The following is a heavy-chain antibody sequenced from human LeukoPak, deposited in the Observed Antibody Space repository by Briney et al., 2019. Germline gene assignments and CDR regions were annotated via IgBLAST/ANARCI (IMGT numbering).Heavy chain of an antibody. Sequence: GGSLRLSCAASGFTVSSNYMSWVRQAPGKGLEWVSVIYSGGSTYYADSVKGRFTTSRDNSKNTLYLQMSSLRAEDTAVYYCARVDRSIYYGMDVWGQGTTVTVSS. CDR2: IYSGGST. D-gene: IGHD3-9*01. CDR1: GFTVSSNY. J-gene: IGHJ6*02. V-gene: IGHV3-53*01. CDR3: ARVDRSIYYGMDV.